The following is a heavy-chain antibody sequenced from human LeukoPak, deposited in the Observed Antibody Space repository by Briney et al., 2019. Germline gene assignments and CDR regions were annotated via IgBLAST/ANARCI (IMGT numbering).Heavy chain of an antibody. J-gene: IGHJ6*03. CDR3: ARAPSWYYYMDV. CDR1: GYTFTSYY. V-gene: IGHV1-46*01. CDR2: INPSGGST. Sequence: ASVKVSCKASGYTFTSYYMHWVRQAPGQGLEWTGIINPSGGSTSYAQKFQGRVTMTRDTSISTAYMELSRLRSDDTAVYYCARAPSWYYYMDVWGKGTTVTVSS.